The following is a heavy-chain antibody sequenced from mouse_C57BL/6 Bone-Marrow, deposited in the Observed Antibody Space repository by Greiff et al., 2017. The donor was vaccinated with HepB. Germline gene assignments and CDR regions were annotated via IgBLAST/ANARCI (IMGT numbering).Heavy chain of an antibody. CDR2: ISSGGDYI. V-gene: IGHV5-9-1*02. Sequence: DVKLQESGEGLVKPGGSLKLSCAASGFTFSSFAMSWVRQTPEKRLEWVAYISSGGDYIYYADTVKGRFTISRDNARNTLYLQMSSLKSEDTAMYYCTREDGSSSYYAMDYWGQGTSVTVSS. CDR1: GFTFSSFA. D-gene: IGHD1-1*01. CDR3: TREDGSSSYYAMDY. J-gene: IGHJ4*01.